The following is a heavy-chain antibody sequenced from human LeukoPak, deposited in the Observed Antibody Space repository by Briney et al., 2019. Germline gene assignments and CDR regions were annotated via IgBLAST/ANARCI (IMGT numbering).Heavy chain of an antibody. V-gene: IGHV1-2*04. J-gene: IGHJ5*02. Sequence: EASVKVSCKASGYTFTGYYMHWVRQAPGQGLEWMGWINPNSGGTNYAQKFQGWVTMTTDTSTSTAYMELRSLRSDDTAVYYCARDRGIAAAGTWFDPWGQGTLVTVSS. D-gene: IGHD6-13*01. CDR3: ARDRGIAAAGTWFDP. CDR1: GYTFTGYY. CDR2: INPNSGGT.